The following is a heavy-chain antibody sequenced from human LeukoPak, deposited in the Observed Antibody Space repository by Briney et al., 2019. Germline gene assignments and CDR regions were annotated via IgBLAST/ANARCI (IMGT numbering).Heavy chain of an antibody. D-gene: IGHD4-17*01. CDR3: AKDLTTVTSQGDY. J-gene: IGHJ4*02. V-gene: IGHV3-23*01. CDR1: GFTFSSYA. Sequence: RAGGSLRLSCAASGFTFSSYAMSWVRQAPGKGLEWVSAISGSGGSTYYADSVKGRFTISRDNSKNTLYLQMNSLRAEDTAVYYCAKDLTTVTSQGDYWGQGTLVTVSS. CDR2: ISGSGGST.